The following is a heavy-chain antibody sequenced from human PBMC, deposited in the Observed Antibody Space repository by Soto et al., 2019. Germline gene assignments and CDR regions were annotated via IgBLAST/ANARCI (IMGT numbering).Heavy chain of an antibody. CDR1: GYTLTELS. CDR2: FDPEDGET. CDR3: VTSRLEGDFWSGSGYGLYFQH. D-gene: IGHD3-3*01. V-gene: IGHV1-24*01. Sequence: GASVKVSCKVSGYTLTELSMHWVRHAPGKGLEWMGGFDPEDGETIYAQKFQGRVTMTEDTSTDTAYMELSSLRSEDTAVYYCVTSRLEGDFWSGSGYGLYFQHWGQGTLVTLS. J-gene: IGHJ1*01.